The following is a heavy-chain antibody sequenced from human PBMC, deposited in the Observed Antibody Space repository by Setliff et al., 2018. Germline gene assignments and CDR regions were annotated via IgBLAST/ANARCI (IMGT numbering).Heavy chain of an antibody. J-gene: IGHJ4*02. CDR3: ARDDYNYGYNS. Sequence: LRLSCAASGFTFSSYAMHWVRQAPGKGLEYVSAISSNGGSTYYADSVKGRFTISRDNSKNTLYLQMGSLRAEDMAVYYCARDDYNYGYNSWGQGTLVTVSS. V-gene: IGHV3-64*02. CDR2: ISSNGGST. CDR1: GFTFSSYA. D-gene: IGHD5-18*01.